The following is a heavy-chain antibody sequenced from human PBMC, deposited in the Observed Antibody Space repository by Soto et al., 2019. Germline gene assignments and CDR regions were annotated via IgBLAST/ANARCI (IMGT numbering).Heavy chain of an antibody. Sequence: EVRLVESGGALAQPGGSLRLSCAASGFTFSGHWMHWVRQAPGKGLVWVSRIRWDGSIATYADSVRGRFTTSRDNAKNLLYLQMNSLRAEDTAVYYCARDRPAAAADYWGQGTLVTVSS. D-gene: IGHD6-13*01. CDR3: ARDRPAAAADY. J-gene: IGHJ4*02. CDR2: IRWDGSIA. CDR1: GFTFSGHW. V-gene: IGHV3-74*01.